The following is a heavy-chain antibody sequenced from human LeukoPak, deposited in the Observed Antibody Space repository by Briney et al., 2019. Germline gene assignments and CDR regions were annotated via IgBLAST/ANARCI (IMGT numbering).Heavy chain of an antibody. CDR3: AKRGLVGATSPSPFDY. D-gene: IGHD1-26*01. V-gene: IGHV3-30*02. Sequence: GGSLRLSCAASGFTFSSYGMHWVRQAPGKGLEWVAFIRSDGSNKYYADSVKGRFTISRDNSKNTLYLQMNSLRAEDTAVYYCAKRGLVGATSPSPFDYWGQGTLVTVSS. J-gene: IGHJ4*02. CDR1: GFTFSSYG. CDR2: IRSDGSNK.